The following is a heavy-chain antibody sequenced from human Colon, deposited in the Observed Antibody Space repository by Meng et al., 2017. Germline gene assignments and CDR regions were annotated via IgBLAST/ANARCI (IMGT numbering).Heavy chain of an antibody. CDR2: TYTSGST. D-gene: IGHD3-22*01. CDR3: ARSFGSGYRTN. CDR1: GASISSGSYY. V-gene: IGHV4-61*02. Sequence: LRLSCSVTGASISSGSYYWNWSRQPAGKGLEWIGRTYTSGSTNYNPSLQSRVTISLDTSKNQISLNLTSLTAADTAVYYCARSFGSGYRTNWDQRTQVTVSS. J-gene: IGHJ4*02.